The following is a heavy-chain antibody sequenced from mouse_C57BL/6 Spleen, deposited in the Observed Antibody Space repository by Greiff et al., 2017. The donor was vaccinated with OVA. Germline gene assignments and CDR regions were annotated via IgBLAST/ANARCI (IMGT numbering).Heavy chain of an antibody. V-gene: IGHV1-42*01. CDR1: GYSFTGYY. Sequence: VQLQQSGPELVKPGASVKISCKASGYSFTGYYMNWVKQSPEKSLEWIGEINPSTGGTTYNQKFKAKATLTVDKSSSTAYMQLKSLTSEDSAVYYCARGPYYYGSSYCWYFDDWGKGTTVTVSS. D-gene: IGHD1-1*01. J-gene: IGHJ1*03. CDR3: ARGPYYYGSSYCWYFDD. CDR2: INPSTGGT.